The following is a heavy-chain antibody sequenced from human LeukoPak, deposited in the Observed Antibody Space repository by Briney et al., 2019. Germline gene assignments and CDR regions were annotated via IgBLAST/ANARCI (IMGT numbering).Heavy chain of an antibody. CDR1: GYTFIDYY. J-gene: IGHJ4*02. CDR2: INPYSGDP. Sequence: SVKVSCKSSGYTFIDYYMHWVRQAPGQGLEWMGRINPYSGDPDYAQGFQGRVTMTRDTSIRTCYMELSRLRSDDTAVYYCARTSYGNNPTHFDHWGQGTLVTVSS. CDR3: ARTSYGNNPTHFDH. D-gene: IGHD2/OR15-2a*01. V-gene: IGHV1-2*06.